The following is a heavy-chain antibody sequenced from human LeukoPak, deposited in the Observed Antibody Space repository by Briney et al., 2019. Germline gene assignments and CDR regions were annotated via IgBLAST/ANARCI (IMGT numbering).Heavy chain of an antibody. D-gene: IGHD3-10*01. CDR2: IYYTGST. V-gene: IGHV4-59*12. CDR1: GGSIIGYY. CDR3: AREEDGSGSYYNHWFDP. Sequence: PSETLSLTCTVSGGSIIGYYWSWIRQPPGKGLEWIGYIYYTGSTNYNPSLKSRVTISVDTSKNQFSLKLSSVTAADTAVYYCAREEDGSGSYYNHWFDPWGQGTLVTVSS. J-gene: IGHJ5*02.